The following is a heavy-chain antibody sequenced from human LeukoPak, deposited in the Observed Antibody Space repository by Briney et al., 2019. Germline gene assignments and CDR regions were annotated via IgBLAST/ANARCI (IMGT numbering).Heavy chain of an antibody. D-gene: IGHD5-12*01. CDR3: ARDLGYSGYEDGERDY. V-gene: IGHV3-7*01. CDR1: GFTFSSYW. CDR2: IKHDGSEK. J-gene: IGHJ4*02. Sequence: PGGSLRLSCAASGFTFSSYWMSWVRQALGQVLERVADIKHDGSEKYYVDSVKGRFTISRDNAKNSLYLQMNSLRAEDTAVYYCARDLGYSGYEDGERDYWGQGTLVTVSS.